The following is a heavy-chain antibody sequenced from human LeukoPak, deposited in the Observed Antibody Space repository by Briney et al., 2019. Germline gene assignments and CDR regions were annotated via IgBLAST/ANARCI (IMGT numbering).Heavy chain of an antibody. Sequence: GGSLRLSCAASGIPFSSYSMTWVRQAPGKGLEWVANIKQDGSEKYYVDSVKGRFTISRDNAKNSLYLQMNSLRAEDTAVYYCARVDYWGQGTLVTVSS. CDR2: IKQDGSEK. J-gene: IGHJ4*02. CDR1: GIPFSSYS. V-gene: IGHV3-7*01. CDR3: ARVDY.